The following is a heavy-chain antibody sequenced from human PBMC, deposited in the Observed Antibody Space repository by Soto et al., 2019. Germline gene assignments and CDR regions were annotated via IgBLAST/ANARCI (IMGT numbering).Heavy chain of an antibody. Sequence: GGSLRLSCAASGFTFSDYYMSWIRQAPGKGLEWVSYISSSSSYTNYADSVKGRFTISRDNAKNSLYLQMNSLRAEDTAVYYCARGYSSSSSFYGMDVWGQGTTVTVSS. CDR1: GFTFSDYY. D-gene: IGHD6-6*01. CDR3: ARGYSSSSSFYGMDV. V-gene: IGHV3-11*06. CDR2: ISSSSSYT. J-gene: IGHJ6*02.